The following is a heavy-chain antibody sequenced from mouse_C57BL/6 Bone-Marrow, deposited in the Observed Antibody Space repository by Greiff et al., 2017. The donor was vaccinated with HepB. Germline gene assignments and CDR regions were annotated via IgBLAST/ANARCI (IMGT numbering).Heavy chain of an antibody. Sequence: QVQLQQSGPGLVQPSQSLSITCTVSGFSLTSYGVHWVRQSPGKGLEWLGVIWSGGSTDYNAAFISRLSISKDNSKSQVFFKMNSLQADDTAIYYCARERAFYVTTVVADWYFDVWGTGTTVTVSS. CDR3: ARERAFYVTTVVADWYFDV. CDR1: GFSLTSYG. D-gene: IGHD1-1*01. CDR2: IWSGGST. V-gene: IGHV2-2*01. J-gene: IGHJ1*03.